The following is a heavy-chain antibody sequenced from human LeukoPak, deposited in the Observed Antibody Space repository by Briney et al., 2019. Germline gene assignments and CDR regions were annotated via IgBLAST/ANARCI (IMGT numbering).Heavy chain of an antibody. Sequence: VKPSETLSLTCTVSGGSVSSGSYSWSWIRQPPGKGLEWIGYIYYSGSTNYHPSLKSRVTISVDTSKNQFSLKLRFVTAADTAVYYCARGVAASVGWFDPWGQGTLVTVSS. CDR1: GGSVSSGSYS. V-gene: IGHV4-61*01. J-gene: IGHJ5*01. CDR2: IYYSGST. D-gene: IGHD6-25*01. CDR3: ARGVAASVGWFDP.